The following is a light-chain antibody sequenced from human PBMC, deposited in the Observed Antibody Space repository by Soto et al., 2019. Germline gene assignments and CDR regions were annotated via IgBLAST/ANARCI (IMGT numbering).Light chain of an antibody. CDR2: DAS. J-gene: IGKJ1*01. CDR1: RSISGW. CDR3: QQYYTYPWT. V-gene: IGKV1-5*01. Sequence: MQMTQPPSTLSASVGDRVTITCRASRSISGWLAWYQQKPGKAPRLLIYDASSLESGVPSRFSGSGSGTDFILTISSLQPDDFVSYYCQQYYTYPWTFGQGTKVDIK.